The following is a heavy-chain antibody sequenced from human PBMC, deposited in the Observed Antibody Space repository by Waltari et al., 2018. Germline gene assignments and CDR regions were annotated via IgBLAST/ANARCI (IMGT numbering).Heavy chain of an antibody. Sequence: EVQLVESGGGLVQPGRSLRLSCAASGFTFDDYAMHWVRQAPGKGLEWVSGISWNSGSIGYADTVKGRFTISRDNAKNSLYLQMNSLRAEDTALYYCAKDIRIGELSYNAFDIWGQGTMVTVSS. CDR2: ISWNSGSI. V-gene: IGHV3-9*01. D-gene: IGHD3-16*02. CDR1: GFTFDDYA. J-gene: IGHJ3*02. CDR3: AKDIRIGELSYNAFDI.